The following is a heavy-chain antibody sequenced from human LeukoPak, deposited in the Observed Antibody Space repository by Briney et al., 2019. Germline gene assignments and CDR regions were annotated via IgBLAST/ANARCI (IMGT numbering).Heavy chain of an antibody. CDR3: ARGQTSVVTAIPYYFDY. V-gene: IGHV4-39*07. Sequence: PSETLSLTCTVSGGSISSSSYYWGWIRQPPGKGLEWIGSIYYSGSTNYSPSLKSRVTISIDTSKNQFSLKLSSVTAADTAVYYCARGQTSVVTAIPYYFDYWGRGTLVTVSS. D-gene: IGHD2-21*02. CDR1: GGSISSSSYY. J-gene: IGHJ4*02. CDR2: IYYSGST.